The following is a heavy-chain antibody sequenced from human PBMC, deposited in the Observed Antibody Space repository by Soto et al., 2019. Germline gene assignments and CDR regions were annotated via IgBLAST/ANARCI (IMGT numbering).Heavy chain of an antibody. V-gene: IGHV2-5*02. CDR2: LYSDEDK. CDR1: GFSLNASGVG. D-gene: IGHD3-10*01. Sequence: QITLKESGPALVTPTQTLTLTCAFSGFSLNASGVGVGWIRQPPGKALEWLALLYSDEDKRYSPSLKSRLTVSKDTSKNQVLLTTTNMDPVDTATYFCAHTITMFRTRIDVWGKGTAVTVSS. J-gene: IGHJ6*04. CDR3: AHTITMFRTRIDV.